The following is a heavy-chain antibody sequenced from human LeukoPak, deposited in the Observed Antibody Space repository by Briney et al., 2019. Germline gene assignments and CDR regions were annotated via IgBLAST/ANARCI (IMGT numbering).Heavy chain of an antibody. V-gene: IGHV3-48*02. CDR1: GFTFSSYS. D-gene: IGHD3-10*01. CDR2: ISSSSSTI. Sequence: GGSLRLSCAASGFTFSSYSMNWVRQAPGKGLEWVSYISSSSSTIYCADSVKGRFTISRDNAKNSLYLQMNSLRDEDTAVYYCAREQRFGETPAWFDPWGQGTLVTVSS. J-gene: IGHJ5*02. CDR3: AREQRFGETPAWFDP.